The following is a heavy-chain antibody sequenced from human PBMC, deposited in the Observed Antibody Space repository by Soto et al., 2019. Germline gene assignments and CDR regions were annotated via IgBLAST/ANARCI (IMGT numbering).Heavy chain of an antibody. V-gene: IGHV4-59*01. CDR3: AREMGYCTTTSCHAGPLFYYMDV. J-gene: IGHJ6*03. CDR2: VYNSGTT. CDR1: GGSISSYH. Sequence: QVQLQESGPGLVKPSETLSLTCTVFGGSISSYHWSWIRQPPGKGLEWIGEVYNSGTTNHNPSLKNRVTISADTSKNHLSLSLSSVTAADTAVYFCAREMGYCTTTSCHAGPLFYYMDVWGKGTTVTVSS. D-gene: IGHD2-2*01.